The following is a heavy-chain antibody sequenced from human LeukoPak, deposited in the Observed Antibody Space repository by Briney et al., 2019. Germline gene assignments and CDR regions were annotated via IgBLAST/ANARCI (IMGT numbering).Heavy chain of an antibody. Sequence: GGSLRLSCAASGFTFSSYGMHWVRQAPGKGLEWVAVIWYDGSNKYYADSVKGRFTISRDNSKNTLFLEMNSLRAEDSALYYCAKGYYGGSATHFDSWGQGILVTVSS. J-gene: IGHJ4*02. D-gene: IGHD4-23*01. V-gene: IGHV3-33*06. CDR1: GFTFSSYG. CDR2: IWYDGSNK. CDR3: AKGYYGGSATHFDS.